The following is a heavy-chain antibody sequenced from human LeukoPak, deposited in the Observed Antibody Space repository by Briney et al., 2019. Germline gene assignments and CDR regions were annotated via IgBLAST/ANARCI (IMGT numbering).Heavy chain of an antibody. Sequence: GGSLRLSCAASGFTLSNYAMSWVRQAPGQGLEWVSTISDSGGSTYYADSVKGRFTLSRDNSKSTLSLQMNSLRADDTAVYYCAKENGCSSTSCYIDYWGQGTLVTVSS. CDR2: ISDSGGST. CDR3: AKENGCSSTSCYIDY. V-gene: IGHV3-23*01. D-gene: IGHD2-2*01. J-gene: IGHJ4*02. CDR1: GFTLSNYA.